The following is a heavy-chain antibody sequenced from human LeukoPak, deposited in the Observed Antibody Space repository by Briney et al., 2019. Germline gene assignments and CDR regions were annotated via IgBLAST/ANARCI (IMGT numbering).Heavy chain of an antibody. CDR1: GDTFSRYA. V-gene: IGHV3-23*01. Sequence: GGALRLSCAHSGDTFSRYARSWVRDGPGGRGGRGSATSCSGGSTYYAESVKGRFTFPRDNSKTTLYLQMNCPRAEATAVYYCAKEGAYNWNDVWDYFAYWGQGTLVTLSS. CDR3: AKEGAYNWNDVWDYFAY. J-gene: IGHJ4*02. CDR2: TSCSGGST. D-gene: IGHD1-1*01.